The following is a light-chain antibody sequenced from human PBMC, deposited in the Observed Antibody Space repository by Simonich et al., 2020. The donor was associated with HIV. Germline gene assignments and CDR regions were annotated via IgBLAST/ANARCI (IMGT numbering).Light chain of an antibody. CDR1: QRLLYSRNNKND. CDR2: WAS. Sequence: DIVMTQSPDSLAVSLGERATINCKSSQRLLYSRNNKNDLTWYQQKPRQPPKLLIHWASTRESGVPDRCSGSGSGTDFTLTISSLQAEDVAVYYCQQYYSTPRTFGQGTKVEIK. J-gene: IGKJ1*01. CDR3: QQYYSTPRT. V-gene: IGKV4-1*01.